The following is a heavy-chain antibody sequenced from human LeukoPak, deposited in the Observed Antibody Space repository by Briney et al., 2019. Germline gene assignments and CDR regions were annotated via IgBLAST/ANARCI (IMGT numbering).Heavy chain of an antibody. CDR1: GVSLNGYY. CDR2: INHSGRT. CDR3: ARGTLYRGWSYYLDF. Sequence: PSETLSLTCAVSGVSLNGYYWGWIRQTPGKGLEWIGEINHSGRTNYNPSLKSRVTISADTSKNQFSLELRSVTAADTAMYYCARGTLYRGWSYYLDFWGQGSQVTVSS. J-gene: IGHJ4*02. D-gene: IGHD6-19*01. V-gene: IGHV4-34*01.